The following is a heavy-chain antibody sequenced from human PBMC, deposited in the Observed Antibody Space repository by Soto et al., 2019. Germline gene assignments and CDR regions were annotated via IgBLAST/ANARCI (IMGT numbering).Heavy chain of an antibody. CDR1: GFTFSYHA. J-gene: IGHJ6*02. V-gene: IGHV3-30-3*01. CDR2: ISYDGDNK. CDR3: ARGTTTSAFSAMDV. D-gene: IGHD1-1*01. Sequence: PGGSLRLSCAASGFTFSYHALNWVRQAPGKGLEWVAVISYDGDNKYIAESVKGRFTISRDNSKNTVSLQMNSLRTEDTAMYFCARGTTTSAFSAMDVWGQGIAVTVSS.